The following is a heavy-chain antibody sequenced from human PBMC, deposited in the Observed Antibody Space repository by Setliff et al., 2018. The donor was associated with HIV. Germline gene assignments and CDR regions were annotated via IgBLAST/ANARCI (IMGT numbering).Heavy chain of an antibody. CDR3: AREDYYYYGMDV. J-gene: IGHJ6*02. CDR2: INPSGGST. Sequence: ASVKVSCKASGYTFTSYYMHWVRQAPGQGLEWMGIINPSGGSTSYAQKFQGRVAMTRDTSKNQFSLKLSSVTAADTAVYYCAREDYYYYGMDVWGQGTTVTVSS. CDR1: GYTFTSYY. V-gene: IGHV1-46*01.